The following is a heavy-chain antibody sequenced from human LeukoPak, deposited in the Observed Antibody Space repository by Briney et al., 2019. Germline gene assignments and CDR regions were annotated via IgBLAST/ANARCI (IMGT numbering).Heavy chain of an antibody. CDR3: AEGHSSGSYFNAYHL. CDR1: GFTFSSNS. D-gene: IGHD3-22*01. Sequence: GGSLRLSCAASGFTFSSNSMSWVRQAPGKGVEWVSGVYSGGSTFYADSVNGRFIISRDSSKNTLYLQMNTLRAEDTAVYYCAEGHSSGSYFNAYHLGGQGTMVTVSA. J-gene: IGHJ3*01. V-gene: IGHV3-53*01. CDR2: VYSGGST.